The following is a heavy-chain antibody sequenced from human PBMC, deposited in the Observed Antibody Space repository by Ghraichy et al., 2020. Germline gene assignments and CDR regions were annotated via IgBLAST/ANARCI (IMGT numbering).Heavy chain of an antibody. CDR1: GFIFSTYS. V-gene: IGHV3-48*02. J-gene: IGHJ4*02. D-gene: IGHD3-10*01. CDR2: ISSSSSTI. CDR3: ARYGSGNYYKVIDY. Sequence: GGSLRLSCAASGFIFSTYSMSWVRQAPGKGLEWVSYISSSSSTIYYADSVKGRFTISRDNAKNSVYVQMNSLRDEDTAVYYCARYGSGNYYKVIDYWGRGALVTVSS.